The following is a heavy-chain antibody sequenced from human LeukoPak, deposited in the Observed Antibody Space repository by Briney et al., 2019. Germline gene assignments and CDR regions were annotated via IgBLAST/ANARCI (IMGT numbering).Heavy chain of an antibody. V-gene: IGHV3-7*03. CDR3: ARVPWGSSGYYYYY. D-gene: IGHD3-22*01. J-gene: IGHJ4*02. CDR2: IKQDGSEE. Sequence: GGSLRLSCAASGFTFSSYWMSWVRQAPGRGLEWVANIKQDGSEEYYLDSVKGRFTISRDNAKNSLYLQMNSLRAEDTAVYYCARVPWGSSGYYYYYWGQGTLVTVSS. CDR1: GFTFSSYW.